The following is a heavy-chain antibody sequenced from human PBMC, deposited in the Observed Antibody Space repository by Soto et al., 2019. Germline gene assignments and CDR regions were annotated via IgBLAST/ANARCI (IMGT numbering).Heavy chain of an antibody. V-gene: IGHV4-30-2*01. CDR3: ARGTSTVSTLDY. Sequence: QLRLQESGSGLVKPSQTLSLTCAVSGGSISSVGYSWRWIRQPPGKGLEWIGYIYHSGSSYDNPSPKRRVTISVDRSKNQFALKLSSVTASATGVYYCARGTSTVSTLDYWGQGTLVTVSS. CDR2: IYHSGSS. J-gene: IGHJ4*02. D-gene: IGHD4-17*01. CDR1: GGSISSVGYS.